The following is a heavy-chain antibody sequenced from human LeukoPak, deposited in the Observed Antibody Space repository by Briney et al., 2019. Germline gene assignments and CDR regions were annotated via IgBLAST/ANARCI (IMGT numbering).Heavy chain of an antibody. CDR3: AKDIYCSGGSCYSYMDV. D-gene: IGHD2-15*01. J-gene: IGHJ6*03. CDR1: GFTFDDYA. CDR2: ISWNSGSI. V-gene: IGHV3-9*01. Sequence: GGSLRLSCAASGFTFDDYAMHWVRQAPGKGLEWVSGISWNSGSIGYADSVKGRSTISRDNAKNSLYLQMNSLRAEDTALYYCAKDIYCSGGSCYSYMDVWGKGTTVTVSS.